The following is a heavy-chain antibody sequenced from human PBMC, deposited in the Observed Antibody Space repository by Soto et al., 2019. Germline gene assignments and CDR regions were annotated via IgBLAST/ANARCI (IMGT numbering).Heavy chain of an antibody. J-gene: IGHJ4*02. CDR2: ISNDENIK. Sequence: GSLRLSCVASGFNFGNFGMHWVRLAPGKGLEWVAVISNDENIKQYADSVRGRIVIARDNSKNALYLQLTSLRAEDTAIYYCARGLRGVLDYWGQGALVTVSS. CDR1: GFNFGNFG. CDR3: ARGLRGVLDY. D-gene: IGHD5-12*01. V-gene: IGHV3-33*01.